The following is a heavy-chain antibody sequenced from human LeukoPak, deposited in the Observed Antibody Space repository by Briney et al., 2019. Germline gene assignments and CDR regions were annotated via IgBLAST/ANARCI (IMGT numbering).Heavy chain of an antibody. CDR1: GGSFSGYY. V-gene: IGHV4-34*01. D-gene: IGHD6-19*01. CDR3: ARGSIAVARTVVKAFDI. CDR2: INHSGST. Sequence: SETLSLTCAVYGGSFSGYYWSWIRQPPGKGLEWIGEINHSGSTNYNPSLKSRVTISVDTSKNQFSLKLSSVTAADTAVYYCARGSIAVARTVVKAFDIWGQGTMVTVSS. J-gene: IGHJ3*02.